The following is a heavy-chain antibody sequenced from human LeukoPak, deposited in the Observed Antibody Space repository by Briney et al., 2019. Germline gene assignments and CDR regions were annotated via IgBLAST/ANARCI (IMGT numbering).Heavy chain of an antibody. J-gene: IGHJ6*04. CDR3: ARSGLWFGFHGMDV. V-gene: IGHV4-61*01. D-gene: IGHD3-10*01. Sequence: SETLSLACTVSGGSVSSGSYYWSWIRQPPGKGLEWIGYIYYSGSTNYNPSLKSRVTISVDTSKNQFSLKLSSVTAADTAVYYCARSGLWFGFHGMDVWGKGTTVTVSS. CDR1: GGSVSSGSYY. CDR2: IYYSGST.